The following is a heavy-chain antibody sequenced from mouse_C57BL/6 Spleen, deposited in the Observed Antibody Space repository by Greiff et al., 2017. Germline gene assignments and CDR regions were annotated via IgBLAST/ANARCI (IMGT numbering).Heavy chain of an antibody. CDR3: ANYDGSRDAYWDVEV. CDR2: ISGGGGNT. J-gene: IGHJ1*03. V-gene: IGHV5-9*01. Sequence: DVKLVESGGGLVKPGGSLKLSCAASGFTFSSYTMSWVRQTPGKRLEWVATISGGGGNTYYPDSVKGRFTISRDNAKNTLYLQMSSLRSEDTALYYCANYDGSRDAYWDVEVWGTGTTVTVSS. CDR1: GFTFSSYT. D-gene: IGHD1-1*01.